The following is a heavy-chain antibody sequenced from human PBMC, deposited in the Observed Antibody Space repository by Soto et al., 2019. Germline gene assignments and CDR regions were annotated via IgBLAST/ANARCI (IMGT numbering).Heavy chain of an antibody. Sequence: ASVKVSCKASGYTFTSYYMHWVRHAPGQGLEWMGIINPSGGSTSYAQKFQGRVTMTRDTSTSTVYMELSSLRSEDTAVYYCARESYYDFWSGYYRYGMDVWGQGTTVTVSS. J-gene: IGHJ6*02. CDR3: ARESYYDFWSGYYRYGMDV. D-gene: IGHD3-3*01. V-gene: IGHV1-46*01. CDR1: GYTFTSYY. CDR2: INPSGGST.